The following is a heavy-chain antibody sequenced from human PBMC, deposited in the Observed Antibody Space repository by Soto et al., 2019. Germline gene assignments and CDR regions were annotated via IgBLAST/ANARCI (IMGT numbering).Heavy chain of an antibody. CDR2: IYHSGST. V-gene: IGHV4-30-2*01. D-gene: IGHD1-26*01. Sequence: ASETLSLTCAVSGGSISSGGYSWSWIRQPPGKGLEWIGYIYHSGSTYYNPSLKSRVTISVDRSKNQFSLKLSSVTATDTAVYYCARTTADGVGFDYWGQGTLVTVSS. CDR3: ARTTADGVGFDY. CDR1: GGSISSGGYS. J-gene: IGHJ4*02.